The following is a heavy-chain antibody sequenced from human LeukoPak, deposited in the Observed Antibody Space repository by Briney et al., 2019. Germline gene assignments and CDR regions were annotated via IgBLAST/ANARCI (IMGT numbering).Heavy chain of an antibody. CDR1: GYTFTGYY. V-gene: IGHV1-2*02. Sequence: GASVKVSCKASGYTFTGYYMHWVRQAPGQGLEWMGWINPNSGGTNYAQKFRGRVTMTRDTSISTAYMELSRLRSDDTAVYYCAIPDSSGYYNWFDPWGQGTLVTVSS. CDR3: AIPDSSGYYNWFDP. D-gene: IGHD3-22*01. CDR2: INPNSGGT. J-gene: IGHJ5*02.